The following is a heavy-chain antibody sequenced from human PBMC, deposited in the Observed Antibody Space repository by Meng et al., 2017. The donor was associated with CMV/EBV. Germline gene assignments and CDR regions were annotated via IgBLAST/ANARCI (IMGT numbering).Heavy chain of an antibody. Sequence: GESLKISCAASGFTFSSYSMNWVRQAPGKGLEWVSSISSSSSYIYYADSVKGRFTISRDNAKNLLYLQMNSLRAEDTAVYYCARGSPPGPVLRFLEWLLRAFDYWGQGTLVTVSS. CDR3: ARGSPPGPVLRFLEWLLRAFDY. CDR1: GFTFSSYS. V-gene: IGHV3-21*01. D-gene: IGHD3-3*01. CDR2: ISSSSSYI. J-gene: IGHJ4*02.